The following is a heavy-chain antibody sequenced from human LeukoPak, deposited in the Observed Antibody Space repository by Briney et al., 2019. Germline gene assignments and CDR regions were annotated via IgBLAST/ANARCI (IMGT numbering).Heavy chain of an antibody. V-gene: IGHV1-18*01. CDR1: GYTFTSYG. CDR2: ISAYNGNT. D-gene: IGHD3-3*01. Sequence: ASVKVSCKASGYTFTSYGISWVRQAPGQGLEWMGWISAYNGNTNYAQKLQGGVTMTTDTSTSTAYMELRSLRSDDTAVYYCASAVYDFWSGQNWFDPWGQGTLVTVSS. CDR3: ASAVYDFWSGQNWFDP. J-gene: IGHJ5*02.